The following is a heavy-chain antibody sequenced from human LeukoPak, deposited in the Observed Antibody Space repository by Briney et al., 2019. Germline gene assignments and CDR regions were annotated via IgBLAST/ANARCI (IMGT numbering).Heavy chain of an antibody. J-gene: IGHJ4*02. D-gene: IGHD6-13*01. CDR2: ISGSGGST. V-gene: IGHV3-23*01. CDR3: AKALEQETVIALDS. Sequence: GGSLRLSCAASGFTFSTYAMSWVRQAPGKGLEWVSAISGSGGSTYYADSVKGRFTISRDNSKHTLYLQMNSLRAEDTSIYFCAKALEQETVIALDSWGQGTLVTVSS. CDR1: GFTFSTYA.